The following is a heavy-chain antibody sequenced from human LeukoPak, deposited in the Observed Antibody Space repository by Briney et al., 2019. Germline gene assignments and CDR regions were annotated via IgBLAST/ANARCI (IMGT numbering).Heavy chain of an antibody. J-gene: IGHJ4*02. CDR3: ARGSGSSGWYGGYYFDY. CDR1: GGSFSGYY. D-gene: IGHD6-19*01. CDR2: INHSGST. V-gene: IGHV4-34*01. Sequence: SETLSLTCTVYGGSFSGYYWSWIRQPPGKGLEWIGEINHSGSTNYNPSLKSRVTISVDTSKNQFSLKLSSVTAADTAVYYCARGSGSSGWYGGYYFDYWGQGTLVTVSS.